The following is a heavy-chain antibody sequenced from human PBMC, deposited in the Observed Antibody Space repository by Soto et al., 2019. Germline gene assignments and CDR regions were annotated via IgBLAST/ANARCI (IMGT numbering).Heavy chain of an antibody. CDR2: ISGSGSST. V-gene: IGHV3-23*01. J-gene: IGHJ4*02. D-gene: IGHD2-8*01. CDR1: GFTFSSYA. Sequence: GGSLRLSCAASGFTFSSYAMSWVRQAPGKGLEWVSSISGSGSSTYYADSVRGRFTTSRDNSKNTLYLQMNNLRAEDPAVYYCAKARDYCTKGTCYPLYYFDYWGQGTQVTVSS. CDR3: AKARDYCTKGTCYPLYYFDY.